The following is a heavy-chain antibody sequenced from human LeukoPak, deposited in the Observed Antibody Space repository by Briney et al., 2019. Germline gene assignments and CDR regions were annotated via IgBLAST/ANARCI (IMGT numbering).Heavy chain of an antibody. Sequence: RGSLRLSCAASGFTFNIYWMSWVRQAPGKGLEWVANINQDGSEKYYVDSVKGRFTISRDNAKNSLYLQMNSLRAEDTAVYYCAKLYRAVTGMFFDYWGQGTLVTVSS. CDR3: AKLYRAVTGMFFDY. V-gene: IGHV3-7*05. J-gene: IGHJ4*02. CDR2: INQDGSEK. CDR1: GFTFNIYW. D-gene: IGHD6-19*01.